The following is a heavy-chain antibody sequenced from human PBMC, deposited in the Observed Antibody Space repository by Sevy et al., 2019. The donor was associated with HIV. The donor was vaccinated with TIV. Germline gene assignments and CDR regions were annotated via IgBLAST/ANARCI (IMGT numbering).Heavy chain of an antibody. J-gene: IGHJ4*02. CDR3: ARGPNGNYLLYYLDY. CDR2: IIPGFSST. V-gene: IGHV1-69*01. Sequence: GPSVKVSCKASGASLNTHAISWVRQAPGQGLEWMGEIIPGFSSTRYAERFQDRVTLTADEFTSTVYMELTSLKSTDTAVYYCARGPNGNYLLYYLDYWGQGTLVTVSS. D-gene: IGHD1-7*01. CDR1: GASLNTHA.